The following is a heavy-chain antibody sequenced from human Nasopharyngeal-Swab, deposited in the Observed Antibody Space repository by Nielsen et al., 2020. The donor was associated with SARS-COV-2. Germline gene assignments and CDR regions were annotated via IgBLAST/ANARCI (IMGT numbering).Heavy chain of an antibody. V-gene: IGHV3-7*01. D-gene: IGHD3-9*01. CDR1: GFTFSTYW. CDR3: ARPRGTTWLNDAFDL. CDR2: IKPDGSEK. Sequence: GESLKISCAASGFTFSTYWMNWVRQAPGKGLEWVAIIKPDGSEKYYGDSVKGRFTISRDSAKNSLYLQMNSLRVEDTAVYYCARPRGTTWLNDAFDLWGQGTMVSVSS. J-gene: IGHJ3*01.